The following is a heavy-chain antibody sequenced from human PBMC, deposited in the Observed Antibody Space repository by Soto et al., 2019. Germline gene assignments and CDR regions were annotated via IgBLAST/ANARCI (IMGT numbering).Heavy chain of an antibody. CDR2: IIPICETT. Sequence: ASVKVSCKASGGTFTSYAINWVRQAPGQGLEWMGGIIPICETTNYSHKFQGRVTMTADRSTSTAYMELSSLRSEDTAVYYCARAWNTLTGVIYYSMDVWGQGTTVTVSS. V-gene: IGHV1-69*06. CDR1: GGTFTSYA. D-gene: IGHD1-1*01. CDR3: ARAWNTLTGVIYYSMDV. J-gene: IGHJ6*02.